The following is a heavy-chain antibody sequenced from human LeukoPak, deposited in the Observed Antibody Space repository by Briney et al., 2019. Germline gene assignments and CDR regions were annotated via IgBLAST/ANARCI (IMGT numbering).Heavy chain of an antibody. CDR3: ARSFSARMFFDY. J-gene: IGHJ4*02. Sequence: SETLSLTRTVSGGSISSYYWSWIRQPQAKGLEWIGYIYSSGSTNYNPSLKSRVIISLDTSKSQFSLKLSSVTAADTAVYYCARSFSARMFFDYWGQGSLVTVSS. CDR1: GGSISSYY. V-gene: IGHV4-59*01. CDR2: IYSSGST. D-gene: IGHD2/OR15-2a*01.